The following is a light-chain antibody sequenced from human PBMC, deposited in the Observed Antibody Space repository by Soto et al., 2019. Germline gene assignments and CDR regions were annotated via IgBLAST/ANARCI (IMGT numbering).Light chain of an antibody. J-gene: IGLJ2*01. CDR2: LNSDGSH. CDR3: QTWGSSIVV. Sequence: QPVLTQSPSASASLGASVKLTCTLSSGHSNYAIAWYQQQSEKGPRYLMKLNSDGSHSKGDGIPDRFSGSSSGAERYLTISSLQSEDEADYYCQTWGSSIVVFGGGTKLTVL. V-gene: IGLV4-69*01. CDR1: SGHSNYA.